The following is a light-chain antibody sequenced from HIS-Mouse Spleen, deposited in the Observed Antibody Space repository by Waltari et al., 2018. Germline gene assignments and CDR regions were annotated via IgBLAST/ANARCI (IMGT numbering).Light chain of an antibody. CDR2: DAS. V-gene: IGKV1-33*01. Sequence: DIQMTQSPSSLSASVGDRVTITCQASQDISNYLNWYQKKPGKAPKLLIYDASNLETGVPSRFSGSGSGTDFTFTISSLQPEDIATYYCQQYDNLLRNFGGGTKVEIK. J-gene: IGKJ4*01. CDR1: QDISNY. CDR3: QQYDNLLRN.